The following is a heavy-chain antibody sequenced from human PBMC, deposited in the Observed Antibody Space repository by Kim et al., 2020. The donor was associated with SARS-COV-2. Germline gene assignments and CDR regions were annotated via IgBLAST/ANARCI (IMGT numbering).Heavy chain of an antibody. CDR1: GFTFSSYW. CDR3: VRRLPAGGKSLDY. V-gene: IGHV3-7*01. Sequence: GGSLRLSCAASGFTFSSYWMTWVRQAPGKGLEWVANIKQDGSETYYVDSVKGRFTISRDNAKNSLYLQMNSLRVEDTAVYYCVRRLPAGGKSLDYWGQGHLVTVSS. D-gene: IGHD6-13*01. CDR2: IKQDGSET. J-gene: IGHJ4*02.